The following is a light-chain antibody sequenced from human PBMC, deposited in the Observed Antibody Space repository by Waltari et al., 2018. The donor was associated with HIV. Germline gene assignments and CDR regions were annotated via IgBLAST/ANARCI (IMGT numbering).Light chain of an antibody. J-gene: IGLJ2*01. CDR1: SIGRTR. Sequence: SYVLTQPPSVSVAPGKTARITCGGDSIGRTRAPWYQQRPGQAPVFFIYYNRDRPSGIPERLSGFTSGNSATLTISRVEAGDEADYYCQVWDSTSDQVVFGGGTKLTVL. V-gene: IGLV3-21*04. CDR3: QVWDSTSDQVV. CDR2: YNR.